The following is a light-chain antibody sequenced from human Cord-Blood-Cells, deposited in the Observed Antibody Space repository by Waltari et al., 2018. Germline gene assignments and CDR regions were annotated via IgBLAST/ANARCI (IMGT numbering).Light chain of an antibody. CDR3: SSYAGSNNWV. V-gene: IGLV2-8*01. CDR1: SSDVGGYNY. CDR2: EVS. J-gene: IGLJ3*02. Sequence: QSALTQPPSASGSPGQSVTISCTGTSSDVGGYNYVSWYQQHPGKAPKLMIYEVSKRPSGVADRCAGSKSGNTAALTGSGLQAEDEADYYCSSYAGSNNWVFGGGTKLTVL.